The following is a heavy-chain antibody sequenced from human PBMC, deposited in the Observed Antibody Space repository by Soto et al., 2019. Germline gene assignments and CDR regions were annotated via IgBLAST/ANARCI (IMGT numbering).Heavy chain of an antibody. Sequence: GASVKVSFKASCYTFTSYGISWVRQAPGQRLEWMGWINAGNGNTKYSQKFQGRVTITRDTSARTAYMELSSLRSEDTAVYYCAREYSSSTPLFDYWGQGTLVTVSS. CDR2: INAGNGNT. J-gene: IGHJ4*02. V-gene: IGHV1-3*01. CDR3: AREYSSSTPLFDY. CDR1: CYTFTSYG. D-gene: IGHD6-13*01.